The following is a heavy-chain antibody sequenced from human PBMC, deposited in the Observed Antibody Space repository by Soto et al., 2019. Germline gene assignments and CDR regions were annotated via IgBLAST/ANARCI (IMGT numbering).Heavy chain of an antibody. Sequence: SVKVSCKASGGTFSSYAISWVRQAPGQGLEWMGGIIPIFGTANYAQKFQGRVTITADESTSTAYMELSSLRSEDTAVYYCARDEAWYDSSGYYPSPGYAFDIWGQGTMVTVSS. CDR2: IIPIFGTA. CDR1: GGTFSSYA. V-gene: IGHV1-69*13. CDR3: ARDEAWYDSSGYYPSPGYAFDI. J-gene: IGHJ3*02. D-gene: IGHD3-22*01.